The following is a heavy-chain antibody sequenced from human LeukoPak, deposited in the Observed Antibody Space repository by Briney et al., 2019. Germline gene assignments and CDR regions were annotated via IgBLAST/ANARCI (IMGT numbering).Heavy chain of an antibody. CDR1: GFTFSNYA. V-gene: IGHV3-30-3*01. CDR3: ARRPAGSSLDY. D-gene: IGHD1-26*01. Sequence: PGRSLTLSCAASGFTFSNYAMHWVRQAPGKGLEWVAVISYDGAIKYYADSVRGRFTISRDNSNKMLYLQMNSLRDEDTAEYYCARRPAGSSLDYWGQGTLVTVSS. CDR2: ISYDGAIK. J-gene: IGHJ4*02.